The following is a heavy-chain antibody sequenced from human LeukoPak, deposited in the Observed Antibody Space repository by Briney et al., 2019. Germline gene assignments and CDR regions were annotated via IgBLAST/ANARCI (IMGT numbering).Heavy chain of an antibody. D-gene: IGHD6-13*01. CDR2: VDHTGST. Sequence: SETLSLTCSVSDDSITMYYWTWIRQPPGKGLEWIGYVDHTGSTNFNPSLNGRVSISRDTTKNLFSLRLRSVTAADTAVYFCARGRVSSSTGYSTYYYYFYMDVWGKGTTVTVSS. CDR1: DDSITMYY. CDR3: ARGRVSSSTGYSTYYYYFYMDV. J-gene: IGHJ6*03. V-gene: IGHV4-59*01.